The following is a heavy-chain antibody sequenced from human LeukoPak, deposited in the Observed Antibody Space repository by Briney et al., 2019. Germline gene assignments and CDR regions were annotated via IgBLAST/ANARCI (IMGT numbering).Heavy chain of an antibody. V-gene: IGHV1-69*06. D-gene: IGHD6-19*01. Sequence: SVKVSCKASGGTFSSYAISWVRQAPGQGLEWMGRIIPIFGTANYAQKFQGRVTITADKSTSTAYMELSSLRSEDTAVYYCARDSSGWYVMGDYWGQGTLVIVSS. J-gene: IGHJ4*02. CDR3: ARDSSGWYVMGDY. CDR1: GGTFSSYA. CDR2: IIPIFGTA.